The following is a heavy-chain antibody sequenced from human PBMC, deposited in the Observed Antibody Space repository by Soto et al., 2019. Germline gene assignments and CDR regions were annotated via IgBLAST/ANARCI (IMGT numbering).Heavy chain of an antibody. CDR3: AKRHARTTGY. CDR2: IYYSGST. D-gene: IGHD1-1*01. J-gene: IGHJ4*02. Sequence: SEALSLTWTVSGGSLIPYYWSCIRQHPGKRLEWIGYIYYSGSTNYNPSLKSRVTISVDTSKNQFSLKLSSVTAADTAEDYYAKRHARTTGYWGQGTL. CDR1: GGSLIPYY. V-gene: IGHV4-59*08.